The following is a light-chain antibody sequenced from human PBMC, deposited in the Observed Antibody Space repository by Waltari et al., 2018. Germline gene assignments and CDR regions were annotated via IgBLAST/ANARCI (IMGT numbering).Light chain of an antibody. CDR3: QQYYSTPYT. V-gene: IGKV1-NL1*01. CDR2: AAS. Sequence: DIQMTQSPSSLSASVGNRVTITCRASQGISNSLAWYQQKPGKAPKLLLYAASRLESVVPSRFSGSGSGTDYTLTIRSLQPEDFATYYCQQYYSTPYTFGQGTKLEIK. CDR1: QGISNS. J-gene: IGKJ2*01.